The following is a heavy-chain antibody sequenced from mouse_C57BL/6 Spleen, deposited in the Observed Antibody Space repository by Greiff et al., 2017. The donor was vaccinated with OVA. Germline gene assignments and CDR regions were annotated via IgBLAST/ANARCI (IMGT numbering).Heavy chain of an antibody. CDR1: GYTFTSYW. CDR3: SRPVYGSNSDY. Sequence: VQLQQPGAELVKPGASVKMSCKASGYTFTSYWITWVKQRPGQGLEWIGDIYPGSGSTNYNEKFKSKATLTVETSSNTAYMQLSSLTSEDSAVYSFSRPVYGSNSDYWGQGTTLTVSS. J-gene: IGHJ2*01. CDR2: IYPGSGST. D-gene: IGHD1-1*01. V-gene: IGHV1-55*01.